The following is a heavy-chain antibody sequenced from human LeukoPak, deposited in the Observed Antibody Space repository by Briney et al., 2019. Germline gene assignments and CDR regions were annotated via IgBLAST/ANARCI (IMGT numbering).Heavy chain of an antibody. CDR1: GGSFSGYY. J-gene: IGHJ3*02. CDR2: INHSGST. Sequence: SETLSLTCTVYGGSFSGYYWSWIRQPPGKGLEWIGEINHSGSTNYNPSLKSRVTISVDTSKNQFSLKLSSVTAADTAVYYCARLISSYDDAFDIWGQGTMVTVSS. CDR3: ARLISSYDDAFDI. D-gene: IGHD6-6*01. V-gene: IGHV4-34*01.